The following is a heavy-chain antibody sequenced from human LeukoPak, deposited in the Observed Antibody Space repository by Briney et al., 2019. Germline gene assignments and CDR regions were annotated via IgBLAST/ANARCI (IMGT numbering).Heavy chain of an antibody. CDR3: ATPSEDAFHI. V-gene: IGHV1-24*01. Sequence: ASVKVSCKVSGYTLTELFMHWVRQAPGKGLEWMGGFDPEDGETIYAQKFQGRVTMTEDTSIDTAYMELSSLRAEDMAVYYCATPSEDAFHIWGRGTMVPVSS. CDR1: GYTLTELF. J-gene: IGHJ3*02. CDR2: FDPEDGET.